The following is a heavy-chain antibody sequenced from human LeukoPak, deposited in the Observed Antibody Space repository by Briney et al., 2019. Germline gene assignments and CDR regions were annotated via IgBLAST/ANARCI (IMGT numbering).Heavy chain of an antibody. Sequence: ASAKVSCKASGYTFTDYSIHWVRQAPGQGLEWMGWINPNCGATNYAQKFQGRVTLTRDTSISITYMDLSSLSSDVTAVYYCARDNNSRGKAYWGQGTLVTVSS. CDR3: ARDNNSRGKAY. CDR2: INPNCGAT. V-gene: IGHV1-2*02. J-gene: IGHJ4*02. CDR1: GYTFTDYS. D-gene: IGHD4-23*01.